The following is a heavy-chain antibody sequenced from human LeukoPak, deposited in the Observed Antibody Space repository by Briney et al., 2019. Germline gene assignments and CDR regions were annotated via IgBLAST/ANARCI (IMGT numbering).Heavy chain of an antibody. J-gene: IGHJ4*02. CDR1: GGSISSYY. D-gene: IGHD3-9*01. V-gene: IGHV4-4*07. CDR2: IYTSGST. CDR3: ARKGPDYAILTGYLYYFDY. Sequence: PSETLSLTCAASGGSISSYYWSWIRQPAGKGLEWIGRIYTSGSTNYNPSLKSRVTMSVDTSKNQFSLKLSSVTAADTAVYYCARKGPDYAILTGYLYYFDYWGQGTLVTVSS.